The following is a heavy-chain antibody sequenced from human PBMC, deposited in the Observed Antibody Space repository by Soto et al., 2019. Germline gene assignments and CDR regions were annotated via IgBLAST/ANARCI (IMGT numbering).Heavy chain of an antibody. Sequence: GESLKISCKGSGYSFTSYWISWVRQMPGKGLEWMGRIDPSDSYTNYSPSFQGHVTISADKSISTAYLQWSSLKASDTAMYYCAGARDCSGGSCPYYYGMDVWGQGTTVTVSS. CDR1: GYSFTSYW. J-gene: IGHJ6*02. CDR2: IDPSDSYT. CDR3: AGARDCSGGSCPYYYGMDV. V-gene: IGHV5-10-1*01. D-gene: IGHD2-15*01.